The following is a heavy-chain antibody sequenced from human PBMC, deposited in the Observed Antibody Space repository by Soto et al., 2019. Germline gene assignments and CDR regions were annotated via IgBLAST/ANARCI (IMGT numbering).Heavy chain of an antibody. CDR2: ITDSGGST. J-gene: IGHJ4*02. CDR1: GFAFSSSG. CDR3: AKDSGWLHYY. V-gene: IGHV3-23*01. D-gene: IGHD5-12*01. Sequence: LRLSCAASGFAFSSSGMSLVRQAPGKGLEWVSGITDSGGSTYYVDSVKGRFTISRDNSKNTLSLEMSSLRAEDTAVYYCAKDSGWLHYYWGQGTLVTVSS.